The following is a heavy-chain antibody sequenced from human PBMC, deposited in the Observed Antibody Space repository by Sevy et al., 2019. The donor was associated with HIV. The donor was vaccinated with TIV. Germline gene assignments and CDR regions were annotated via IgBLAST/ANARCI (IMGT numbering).Heavy chain of an antibody. Sequence: GGSLRLSCAASGLIFSTYTMTWVRQAPGKGLEWVSGISGSGGSTYYADSLKGRFTIFRDNSKSTVYLQMNSLRAEDTAVYYCAKGDRTFYGLDVWGQGTTVTVSS. V-gene: IGHV3-23*01. CDR3: AKGDRTFYGLDV. D-gene: IGHD2-15*01. J-gene: IGHJ6*02. CDR1: GLIFSTYT. CDR2: ISGSGGST.